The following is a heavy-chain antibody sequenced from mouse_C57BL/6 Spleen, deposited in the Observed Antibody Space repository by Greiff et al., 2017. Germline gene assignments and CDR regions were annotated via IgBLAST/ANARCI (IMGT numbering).Heavy chain of an antibody. CDR1: GYSFTGYY. CDR2: INPSTGGT. CDR3: SSPRDYAMDY. V-gene: IGHV1-42*01. J-gene: IGHJ4*01. Sequence: EVQLQESGPELVKPGASVKISCKASGYSFTGYYMNWVKQSPEKSLEWIGEINPSTGGTTYNQQFKAKATLTADKSSSTAYMKLRSLTSEDSAVYYWSSPRDYAMDYWGQGTSVTVSS.